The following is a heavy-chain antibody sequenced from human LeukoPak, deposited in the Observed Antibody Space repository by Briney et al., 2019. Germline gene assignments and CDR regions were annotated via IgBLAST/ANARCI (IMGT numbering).Heavy chain of an antibody. CDR3: ARDPGGYYDSSGPYWSY. J-gene: IGHJ4*02. CDR2: INPSGGST. Sequence: ASVKVSFKSSGYTFTSYYMHWVRQAPAQGLEWMGLINPSGGSTSYAQKFQGRVTMTRDTSTSTVYMELSSLRSEDTAVYYCARDPGGYYDSSGPYWSYWGQGTLVTVSS. V-gene: IGHV1-46*01. D-gene: IGHD3-22*01. CDR1: GYTFTSYY.